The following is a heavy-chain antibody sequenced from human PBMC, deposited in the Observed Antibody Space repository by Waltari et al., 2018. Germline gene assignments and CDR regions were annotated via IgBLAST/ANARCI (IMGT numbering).Heavy chain of an antibody. CDR2: ISSSGSTI. CDR3: ARAPHTDYDFWSGFNCYFDY. CDR1: GFTFSSYE. Sequence: EVQLVESGGGLVQPGGSLRLSCAASGFTFSSYEMNWVRQAPGKGLEWVSYISSSGSTIYYADSGKGRFTISRDNAKNSLYLQMNSLRAEDTAVYYCARAPHTDYDFWSGFNCYFDYWGQGTLVTVSS. V-gene: IGHV3-48*03. J-gene: IGHJ4*02. D-gene: IGHD3-3*01.